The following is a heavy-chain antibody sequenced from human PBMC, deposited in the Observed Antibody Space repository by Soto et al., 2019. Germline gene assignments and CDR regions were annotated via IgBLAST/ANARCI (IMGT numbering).Heavy chain of an antibody. CDR3: AREYYYGSGRPTPGGMDV. Sequence: QVHLVQSGAEVKKPGASVKVSCKASGYTFTNYDINWVRQAPGQGLEWMGWISTYTGNTNYAQKLQGRVTMTTDTSTSTAYMELRSLRADESAVYYCAREYYYGSGRPTPGGMDVWGQGTTVTVSS. CDR2: ISTYTGNT. D-gene: IGHD3-10*01. V-gene: IGHV1-18*01. J-gene: IGHJ6*02. CDR1: GYTFTNYD.